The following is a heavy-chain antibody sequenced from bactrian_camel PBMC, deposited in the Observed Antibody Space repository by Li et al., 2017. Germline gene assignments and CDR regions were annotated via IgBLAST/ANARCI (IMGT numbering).Heavy chain of an antibody. D-gene: IGHD3*01. CDR3: TAVSGY. J-gene: IGHJ6*01. CDR2: IDIDGSRT. CDR1: APTFRRGA. Sequence: VQLVESGGGRVQPGESLRLSCAASAPTFRRGAMMWVRQAQGKGLEWVSTIDIDGSRTYYADSVKGRFTISQDHAKNVLYLQMSSLKAEDTGVYYCTAVSGYWGQGTQVTVS. V-gene: IGHV3S2*01.